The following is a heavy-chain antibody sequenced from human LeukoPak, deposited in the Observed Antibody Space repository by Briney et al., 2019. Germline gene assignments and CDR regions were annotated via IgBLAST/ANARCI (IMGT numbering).Heavy chain of an antibody. CDR2: ISRSGGTI. J-gene: IGHJ4*02. D-gene: IGHD6-19*01. Sequence: GGSLRLSCAASGFTFSLYEVNWVRQAPGKGLEWISYISRSGGTIYYADSVKGRFTTSRDNAKNSLYLQMNSLRVEDTAVYYCARDSFSSGWFLFDYWGRGALVTVSS. CDR1: GFTFSLYE. V-gene: IGHV3-48*03. CDR3: ARDSFSSGWFLFDY.